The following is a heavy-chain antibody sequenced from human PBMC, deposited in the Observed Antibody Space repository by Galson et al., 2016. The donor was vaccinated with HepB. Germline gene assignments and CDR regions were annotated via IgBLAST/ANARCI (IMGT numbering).Heavy chain of an antibody. Sequence: SLRLSCAASGFTFSSYGMNWVRQAPGKGLEWVAIIWNDGNRKHYADSVKGRFTISRDNSKNTMYLQMDSLRVEDTAVYYCARALDGDYVVYFQHWGQGTLVTVSS. V-gene: IGHV3-33*01. CDR2: IWNDGNRK. J-gene: IGHJ1*01. D-gene: IGHD4-17*01. CDR3: ARALDGDYVVYFQH. CDR1: GFTFSSYG.